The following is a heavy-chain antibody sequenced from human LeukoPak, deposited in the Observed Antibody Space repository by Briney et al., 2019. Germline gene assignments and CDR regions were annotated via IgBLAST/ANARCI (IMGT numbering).Heavy chain of an antibody. CDR2: IYQDGSEK. CDR1: GFXFSNYW. D-gene: IGHD6-13*01. J-gene: IGHJ4*02. CDR3: ATGRSWSGFDY. Sequence: GGSLRLSCAASGFXFSNYWISWVRQAPGKGLEWVANIYQDGSEKYYVDSLKGRYTTSRDNAKNSLYLQMNSLRAEDTAVYYCATGRSWSGFDYWGQGTLVTVSS. V-gene: IGHV3-7*04.